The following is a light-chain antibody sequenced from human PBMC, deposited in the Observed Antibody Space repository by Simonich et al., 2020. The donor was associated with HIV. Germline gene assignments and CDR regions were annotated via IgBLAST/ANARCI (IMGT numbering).Light chain of an antibody. CDR3: QQCNNWPPT. CDR1: QSVGIN. V-gene: IGKV3-15*01. J-gene: IGKJ1*01. CDR2: GAS. Sequence: EIVMTQSPDTLSVSPGERATLYCRASQSVGINLACYQQKPGLAPRLLIYGASARATDIPARFSGSGSGTEFTLTISTMQSEDFAVYYCQQCNNWPPTFGQGTKVEIK.